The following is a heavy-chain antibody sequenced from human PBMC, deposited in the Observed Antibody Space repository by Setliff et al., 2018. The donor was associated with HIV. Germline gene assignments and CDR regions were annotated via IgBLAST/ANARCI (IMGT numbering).Heavy chain of an antibody. CDR1: GFTFSSYA. CDR3: ARDRPLGYCSGGSCYSYYYGMDV. V-gene: IGHV3-30-3*01. Sequence: GGSLRLSCAASGFTFSSYAMHWVRQAPGKGLEWVAVISYDGSNKYYADSVKGRFTISRDNSKNTLYLQMNSLRAEDTAVYYCARDRPLGYCSGGSCYSYYYGMDVWGQGTTVTVSS. J-gene: IGHJ6*02. CDR2: ISYDGSNK. D-gene: IGHD2-15*01.